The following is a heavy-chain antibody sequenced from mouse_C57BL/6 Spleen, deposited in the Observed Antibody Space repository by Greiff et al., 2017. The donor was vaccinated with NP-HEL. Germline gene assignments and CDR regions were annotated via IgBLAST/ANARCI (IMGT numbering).Heavy chain of an antibody. J-gene: IGHJ4*01. CDR1: GFSLTSYG. D-gene: IGHD1-1*01. CDR3: ARIYYYGSSPLTSMDY. V-gene: IGHV2-2*01. CDR2: IWSGGST. Sequence: VQLQQSGPGLVQPSQSLSITCTVSGFSLTSYGVHWVRQSPGKGLAWLGVIWSGGSTDYTAAFISRLSISKDNSKSQVFFKMNSLQADDTAIYYCARIYYYGSSPLTSMDYGGQGTSVTVSS.